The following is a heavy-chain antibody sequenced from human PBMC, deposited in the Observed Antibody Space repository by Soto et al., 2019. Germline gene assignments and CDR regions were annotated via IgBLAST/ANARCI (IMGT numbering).Heavy chain of an antibody. D-gene: IGHD3-16*01. CDR2: INAGNGNT. V-gene: IGHV1-3*01. Sequence: ASVKPSCKACGDRFTSYYIQWVRQAPGQRLEWMGWINAGNGNTKYSQKFQGRVTITRDSSAGTAYMELTSLRSEDTAVYYCARDDYYIWGQGTMVTVSS. CDR1: GDRFTSYY. CDR3: ARDDYYI. J-gene: IGHJ3*02.